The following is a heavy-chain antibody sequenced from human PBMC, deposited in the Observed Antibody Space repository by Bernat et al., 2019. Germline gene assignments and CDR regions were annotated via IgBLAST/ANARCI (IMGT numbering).Heavy chain of an antibody. CDR3: ARLEYYDFWSGPGYFGY. V-gene: IGHV4-39*01. J-gene: IGHJ4*02. Sequence: QLQLQESGPGLVKPSETLSLTCTVSGGSISSSSYYWGWIRQPPGKGLEWIGSIYYSGSTYYNPSLKSRVTISVDTSKNQFSLKLSSVTAADTAVYYCARLEYYDFWSGPGYFGYWGQGTLVTVSS. D-gene: IGHD3-3*01. CDR1: GGSISSSSYY. CDR2: IYYSGST.